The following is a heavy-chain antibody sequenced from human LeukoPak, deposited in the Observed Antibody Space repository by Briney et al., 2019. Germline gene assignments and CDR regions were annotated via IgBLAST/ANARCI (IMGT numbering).Heavy chain of an antibody. CDR2: ISSSGSTI. CDR3: ARDKNPRAKDY. J-gene: IGHJ4*02. CDR1: GFTFSDYY. D-gene: IGHD1-14*01. Sequence: GGSLRLSCAASGFTFSDYYMSWIRQAPGKGLEWVSYISSSGSTIYYADSVKGRFTISRDHAKNSLYLQLHSLRAEDTVVYYCARDKNPRAKDYWGQGTLVTVSS. V-gene: IGHV3-11*04.